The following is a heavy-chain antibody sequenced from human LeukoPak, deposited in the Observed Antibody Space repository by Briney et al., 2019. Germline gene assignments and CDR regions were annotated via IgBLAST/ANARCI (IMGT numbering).Heavy chain of an antibody. D-gene: IGHD3-22*01. J-gene: IGHJ6*02. Sequence: SETLSLTCTVSGGSLSNYYWSWIRQPPGKGLEWIGYIYYSGSTNYNPSLKSRVTISIDTSKNQFSLKLSSVTAADTAVYYCASRGDYYDSSGWLDVWGQGTTVTVSS. CDR2: IYYSGST. CDR1: GGSLSNYY. V-gene: IGHV4-59*08. CDR3: ASRGDYYDSSGWLDV.